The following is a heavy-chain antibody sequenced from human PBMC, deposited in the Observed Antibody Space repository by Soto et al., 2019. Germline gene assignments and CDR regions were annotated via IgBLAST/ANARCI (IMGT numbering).Heavy chain of an antibody. J-gene: IGHJ6*02. CDR2: IWYDGSNK. Sequence: QVQLVESGGGVVQPGRSLRLSCAASGFTFSSYGMHWVRQAPGKGLEWVAVIWYDGSNKYYADSVKGRFTISRDNSKNTLYLQMNSLRAEETAVYYCARGQVTTVRYYYYYYGMDVWGQGTTVTVSS. CDR3: ARGQVTTVRYYYYYYGMDV. CDR1: GFTFSSYG. D-gene: IGHD4-17*01. V-gene: IGHV3-33*01.